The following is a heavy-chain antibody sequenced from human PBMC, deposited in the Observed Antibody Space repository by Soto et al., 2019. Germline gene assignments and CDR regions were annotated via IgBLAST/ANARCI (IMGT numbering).Heavy chain of an antibody. CDR1: VFTFSRYA. CDR2: ISYDGSNK. Sequence: GRSLRLSCSASVFTFSRYAMHWFRQAPGKGLEWVAVISYDGSNKYYADSVKGRFTISRDNSKNTLYLQMNSLRAEDTAVYYCASLHSSGWYYFDYWGQGTLVTVSS. CDR3: ASLHSSGWYYFDY. J-gene: IGHJ4*02. D-gene: IGHD6-19*01. V-gene: IGHV3-30-3*01.